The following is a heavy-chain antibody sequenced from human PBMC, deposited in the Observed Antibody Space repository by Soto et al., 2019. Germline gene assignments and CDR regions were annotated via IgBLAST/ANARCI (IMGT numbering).Heavy chain of an antibody. Sequence: EVHVVESGGGSVKAGGSLRLSCAASGFTFAPAWMTWVRQSPGKGLEWVARIKSKTSGETTDYAAPVKGRFTISRDDSKTTAYLQMSSLNTEDTGIYYCAIDVASSGVAELVYWGQGTLVTVSS. V-gene: IGHV3-15*01. J-gene: IGHJ4*02. CDR3: AIDVASSGVAELVY. CDR1: GFTFAPAW. CDR2: IKSKTSGETT. D-gene: IGHD2-15*01.